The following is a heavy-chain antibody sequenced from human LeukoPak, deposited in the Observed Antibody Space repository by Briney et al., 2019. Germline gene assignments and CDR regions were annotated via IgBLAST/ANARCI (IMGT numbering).Heavy chain of an antibody. CDR1: GFTFSSYE. Sequence: GGSLRLSCAASGFTFSSYEMNWVRQAPGKGLEGVSYISSSGSTIYYADSVKGRFTISRDNARNSLYLQMNSLRAEDTAVYFCAHIPEYSSSWFFDYWGQGTLVTVSS. V-gene: IGHV3-48*03. J-gene: IGHJ4*02. D-gene: IGHD6-13*01. CDR3: AHIPEYSSSWFFDY. CDR2: ISSSGSTI.